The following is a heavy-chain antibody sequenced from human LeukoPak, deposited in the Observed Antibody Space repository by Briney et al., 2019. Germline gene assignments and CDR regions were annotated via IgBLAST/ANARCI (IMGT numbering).Heavy chain of an antibody. V-gene: IGHV4-34*01. J-gene: IGHJ5*02. D-gene: IGHD6-13*01. Sequence: PSEALSLTCTVSGGSISSYYWSWIRQPPGKGLEWIGEINHSGSTNYNPSLKSRVTISVDTSKNQFSLKLSSVTAADTAVYYCARRAIAAAGLWFDPWGQGTLVTVSS. CDR1: GGSISSYY. CDR2: INHSGST. CDR3: ARRAIAAAGLWFDP.